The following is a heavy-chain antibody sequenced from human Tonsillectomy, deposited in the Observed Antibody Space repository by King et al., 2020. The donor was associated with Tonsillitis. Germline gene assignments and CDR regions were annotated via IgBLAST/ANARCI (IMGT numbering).Heavy chain of an antibody. CDR2: INPYSGAT. CDR3: AAQPGYGGSWYLGDDFVGAF. J-gene: IGHJ4*02. Sequence: HVQLVESGADVKQPGASMTVSCKASGYVFGSSYIHWVRQAPGQGLEWMGWINPYSGATKSANKFQGRLTLTRDTSTSTAYLELKRLTPDDTAVFYCAAQPGYGGSWYLGDDFVGAFWGQGTLVTVSS. V-gene: IGHV1-2*02. CDR1: GYVFGSSY. D-gene: IGHD5-12*01.